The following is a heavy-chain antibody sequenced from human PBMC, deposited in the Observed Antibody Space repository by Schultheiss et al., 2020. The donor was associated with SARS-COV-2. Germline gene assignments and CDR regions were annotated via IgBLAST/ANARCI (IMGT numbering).Heavy chain of an antibody. Sequence: GESLKISCAASGFTFSSYDMHWVRQATGKGLEWVSSISGTGRYIYYVDSVKGRFTISRDNAENSLYLQMNSLRAEDTAVYYCARGATHYYGMDVWGQGTTVTVSS. CDR1: GFTFSSYD. V-gene: IGHV3-21*01. J-gene: IGHJ6*02. CDR3: ARGATHYYGMDV. CDR2: ISGTGRYI.